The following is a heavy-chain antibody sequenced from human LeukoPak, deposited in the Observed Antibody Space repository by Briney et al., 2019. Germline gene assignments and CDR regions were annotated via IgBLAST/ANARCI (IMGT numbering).Heavy chain of an antibody. D-gene: IGHD3-3*02. V-gene: IGHV3-23*01. CDR3: AKALHYWSGIDY. CDR2: IGGDGGT. Sequence: PGGSLSLSCAASGFSFGPNAMSWVRQAPGKGLEWVSGIGGDGGTHYTASVKGRFSISRDNSKNTLYLQMNSLRAEDTAIYYCAKALHYWSGIDYWGQGTLVTVSS. J-gene: IGHJ4*02. CDR1: GFSFGPNA.